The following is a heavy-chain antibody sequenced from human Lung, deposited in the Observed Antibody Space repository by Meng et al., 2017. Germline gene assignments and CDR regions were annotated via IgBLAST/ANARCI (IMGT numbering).Heavy chain of an antibody. D-gene: IGHD2-8*01. V-gene: IGHV1-3*01. Sequence: QVQLVQSGAEVKKPGASVKVSCKASGYTFTSYAMHWVRKAPGQRLEWMGWINAGNGNTKYSQKFQGRVTITRDTSASTAYMELSSLRSEDTAVYYCARGEGYCTNGVCSPGYWGQGTLVTVSS. CDR3: ARGEGYCTNGVCSPGY. CDR1: GYTFTSYA. CDR2: INAGNGNT. J-gene: IGHJ4*02.